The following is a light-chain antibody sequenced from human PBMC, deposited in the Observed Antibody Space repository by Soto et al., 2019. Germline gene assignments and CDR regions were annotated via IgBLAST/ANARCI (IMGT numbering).Light chain of an antibody. Sequence: DIQMTQSPSMLSAAVGDRVAITFRASQSISRWLAWYQQKPGKAPNLLIYDASTLESGVPSRFSGSGSGTEFTLTISSLQPDDFATYYCQQYNSYSPETFGPGTKVDI. CDR2: DAS. J-gene: IGKJ3*01. CDR1: QSISRW. CDR3: QQYNSYSPET. V-gene: IGKV1-5*01.